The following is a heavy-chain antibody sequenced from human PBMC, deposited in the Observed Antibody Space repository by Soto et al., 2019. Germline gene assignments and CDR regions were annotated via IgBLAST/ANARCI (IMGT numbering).Heavy chain of an antibody. Sequence: GGSLRLSCAASGFTFSSYGMHWVRQAPGKGLEWVAVISYDGSNKYHADSVKGRFTISRDNSKNTLYLQMNSLRAEDTAVYYCAKGPGIVVVTARVFDYWGQGTLVTVSS. D-gene: IGHD2-21*02. CDR3: AKGPGIVVVTARVFDY. CDR1: GFTFSSYG. J-gene: IGHJ4*02. CDR2: ISYDGSNK. V-gene: IGHV3-30*18.